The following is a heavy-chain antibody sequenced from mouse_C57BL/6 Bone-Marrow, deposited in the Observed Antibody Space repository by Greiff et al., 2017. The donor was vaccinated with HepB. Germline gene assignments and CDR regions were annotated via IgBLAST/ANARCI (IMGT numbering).Heavy chain of an antibody. CDR1: GFSLTSYG. J-gene: IGHJ1*03. D-gene: IGHD1-1*01. CDR2: IWSGGST. CDR3: ARKITTVVDWYFDV. V-gene: IGHV2-2*01. Sequence: QVQLKESGPGLVQPSQSLSITCTVSGFSLTSYGVHWVRQSPGKGLEWLGVIWSGGSTDYNAAFISRLSISKDNSKSQVFFKMNSLQADDTAIYYCARKITTVVDWYFDVWGTGTTVTVSS.